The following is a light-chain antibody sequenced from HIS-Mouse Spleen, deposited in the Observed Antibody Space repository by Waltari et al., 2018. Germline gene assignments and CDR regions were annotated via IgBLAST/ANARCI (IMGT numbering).Light chain of an antibody. J-gene: IGLJ2*01. CDR1: NSRSKR. Sequence: SYVLTQPPSVPVAPGKTARITCVGNNSRSKRVHWYQQKPGQAPVLVVYDDTDRPSGIPERFSGSNSGNTATLTISRVEAGDEADYYCQVWDSSSDHVVFGGGTKLTVL. CDR3: QVWDSSSDHVV. V-gene: IGLV3-21*03. CDR2: DDT.